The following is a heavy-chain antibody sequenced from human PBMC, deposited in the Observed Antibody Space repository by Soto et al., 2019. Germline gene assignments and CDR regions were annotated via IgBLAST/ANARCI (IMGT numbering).Heavy chain of an antibody. J-gene: IGHJ4*02. CDR1: GYTCTGYY. CDR2: INPNSGGT. D-gene: IGHD5-18*01. Sequence: ASVKVSCKASGYTCTGYYMHWVRQAPGQGLEWMGWINPNSGGTNYAQKFQGWVTMTRDTSISTAYMELSRLRSDDTAVYYCARCLTAMDPFDYWGQGTLVTVSS. CDR3: ARCLTAMDPFDY. V-gene: IGHV1-2*04.